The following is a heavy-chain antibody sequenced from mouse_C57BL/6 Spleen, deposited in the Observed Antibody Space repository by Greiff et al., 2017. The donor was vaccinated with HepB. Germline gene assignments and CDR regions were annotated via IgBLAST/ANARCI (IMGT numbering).Heavy chain of an antibody. CDR1: GYAFSSSW. J-gene: IGHJ2*01. D-gene: IGHD3-2*02. CDR3: ARWSGSGYFDY. CDR2: IYPGDGDT. V-gene: IGHV1-82*01. Sequence: VQVVESGPELVKPGASVKISCKASGYAFSSSWMNWVKQRPGKGLEWIGRIYPGDGDTNYNGKFKGKATLTADKSSSTAYMQLSSLTSEDSAVYFCARWSGSGYFDYWGQGTTLTVSS.